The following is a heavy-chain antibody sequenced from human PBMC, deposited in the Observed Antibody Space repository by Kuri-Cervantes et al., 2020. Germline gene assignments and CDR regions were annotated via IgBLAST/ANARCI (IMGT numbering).Heavy chain of an antibody. V-gene: IGHV3-74*01. CDR3: ARDRFWEYYYYYMDV. CDR1: GFPFSSYW. J-gene: IGHJ6*03. CDR2: INSDGSST. D-gene: IGHD3-3*01. Sequence: GESLKIPCPASGFPFSSYWMHWVRQAPGKGLVWVSRINSDGSSTSYADSVKGRFTISRDNAKNTLYLKKNSLRAEDTAVYYCARDRFWEYYYYYMDVWGKGTTVTVSS.